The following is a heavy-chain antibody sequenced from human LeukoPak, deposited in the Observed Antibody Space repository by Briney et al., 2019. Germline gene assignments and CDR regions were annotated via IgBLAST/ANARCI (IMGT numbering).Heavy chain of an antibody. CDR2: ISSSSSYI. CDR3: ARDPGTKGYYYYYMDV. CDR1: GFTFSSYS. Sequence: GGSLRLSCAASGFTFSSYSMNWVRQAPGKGLEWVSSISSSSSYIYYADSVKGRFTISRDNAKNSLYLQMNSLRAEDTAVYYCARDPGTKGYYYYYMDVWGKGTTVTVSS. V-gene: IGHV3-21*01. J-gene: IGHJ6*03.